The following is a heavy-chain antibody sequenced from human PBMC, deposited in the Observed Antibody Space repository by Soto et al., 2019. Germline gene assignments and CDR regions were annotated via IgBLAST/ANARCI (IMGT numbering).Heavy chain of an antibody. V-gene: IGHV1-18*01. J-gene: IGHJ6*02. CDR2: ISAYNGNT. CDR3: ATLGYRSSTSCFDNGYCYGMDV. D-gene: IGHD2-2*01. CDR1: GYTFTSYG. Sequence: ASVKVSCKASGYTFTSYGISWVRQAPGQGLEWMGWISAYNGNTNYAQKLQGRVTMTTDTSTSTAYMELRSLRSDDTAVYYCATLGYRSSTSCFDNGYCYGMDVWGQGTTVTVSS.